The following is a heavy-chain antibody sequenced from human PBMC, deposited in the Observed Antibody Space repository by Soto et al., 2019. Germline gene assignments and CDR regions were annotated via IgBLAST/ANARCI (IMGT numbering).Heavy chain of an antibody. CDR2: VRGDNGHT. CDR1: GYTFTTHG. CDR3: AIALAYCRAGTCYREWFDP. Sequence: QVQLVQSGAEVKKPGASVKVSCKASGYTFTTHGISWVRQVPGQGLEWMGWVRGDNGHTNYAQSLQGRVTMTTDTSTNTASMELRTLRSAATAVYFCAIALAYCRAGTCYREWFDPWGQGTLVTVSS. J-gene: IGHJ5*02. D-gene: IGHD2-15*01. V-gene: IGHV1-18*01.